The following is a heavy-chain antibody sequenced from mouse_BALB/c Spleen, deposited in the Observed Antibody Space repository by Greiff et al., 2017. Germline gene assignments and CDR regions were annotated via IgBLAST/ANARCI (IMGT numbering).Heavy chain of an antibody. D-gene: IGHD2-14*01. J-gene: IGHJ4*01. CDR1: GYAFTNYL. Sequence: QVQLQQSGAELVRPGTSVKVSCKASGYAFTNYLIEWVKQRPGQGLEWIGVINPGSGGTNYNEKFKGKATLTADKSSSTAYMQLSSLTSDDSAVYFCARGYYRYDGYAMDYWGQGTSVTVSS. CDR3: ARGYYRYDGYAMDY. CDR2: INPGSGGT. V-gene: IGHV1-54*01.